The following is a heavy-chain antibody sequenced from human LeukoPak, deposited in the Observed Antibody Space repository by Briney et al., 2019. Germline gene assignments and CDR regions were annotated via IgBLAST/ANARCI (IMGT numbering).Heavy chain of an antibody. V-gene: IGHV3-7*01. CDR1: GFSFSNYW. CDR2: IKQDGSEK. J-gene: IGHJ4*02. Sequence: GGSLRLSCAASGFSFSNYWMSWVRQAPGKGLEWVANIKQDGSEKYYVDSVKGRFTISRDNAKNTLYLQMNSLRAEDTAVYYCARDLSRIAARDFDYWGQGTLVTVSS. CDR3: ARDLSRIAARDFDY. D-gene: IGHD6-6*01.